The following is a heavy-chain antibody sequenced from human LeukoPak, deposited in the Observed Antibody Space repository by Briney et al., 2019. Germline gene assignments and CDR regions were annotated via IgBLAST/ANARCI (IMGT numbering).Heavy chain of an antibody. CDR3: ASLFCTGTSCFFLDP. V-gene: IGHV4-61*08. CDR2: IYYSGST. CDR1: GGSVSSGGYY. Sequence: PSETLSLTCTVSGGSVSSGGYYWSWIRQPPGKGLEWFGYIYYSGSTNYNPSLKSRVTISLDTSRNQFSLKLSSVTAADTAVYYCASLFCTGTSCFFLDPWGQGTLVTVSS. J-gene: IGHJ5*02. D-gene: IGHD2-2*01.